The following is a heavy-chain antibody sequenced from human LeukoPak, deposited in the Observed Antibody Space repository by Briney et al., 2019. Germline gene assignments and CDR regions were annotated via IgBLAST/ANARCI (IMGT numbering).Heavy chain of an antibody. CDR2: ISSSSSYI. CDR1: GFTFSSYS. J-gene: IGHJ6*03. CDR3: ARDFWSGYYTPPPYYMDV. D-gene: IGHD3-3*01. Sequence: GGSLRLSCAASGFTFSSYSMNWVRQAPGKGLEWVSSISSSSSYIYYADSVKGRFTISRDNAKNSLYLQMNSLRAEDTAVYYCARDFWSGYYTPPPYYMDVWGKGTTVTVSS. V-gene: IGHV3-21*01.